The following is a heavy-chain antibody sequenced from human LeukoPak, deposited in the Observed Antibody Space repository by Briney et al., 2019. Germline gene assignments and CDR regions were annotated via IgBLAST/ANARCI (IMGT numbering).Heavy chain of an antibody. CDR1: GFTFSSYA. CDR2: ISGSGGST. D-gene: IGHD3-10*01. V-gene: IGHV3-23*01. J-gene: IGHJ6*02. CDR3: AKGDYGSGGFGMDV. Sequence: GGSLRLSCAASGFTFSSYAMSWVRQAPGKGLEWVSAISGSGGSTYYADSVKGRFTISRDNSKNTLYLQMNSLRAEDTAVYYCAKGDYGSGGFGMDVWGQGTTVTVSS.